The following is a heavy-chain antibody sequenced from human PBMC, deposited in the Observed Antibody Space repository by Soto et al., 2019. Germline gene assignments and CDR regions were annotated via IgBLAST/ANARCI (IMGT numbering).Heavy chain of an antibody. CDR3: TRDASRDSSARGWFDP. V-gene: IGHV3-21*02. CDR2: ISSNSAYI. CDR1: GFTFLSFT. Sequence: EVQLVESGGGLVKPGGSVRLSCAASGFTFLSFTMNWVRQAPGKGLEWVSTISSNSAYIYYTDALRGRFTISRDNAKNSLHLQMNSLRAEDTAVYYCTRDASRDSSARGWFDPWGPGTLVTVSS. J-gene: IGHJ5*02. D-gene: IGHD6-13*01.